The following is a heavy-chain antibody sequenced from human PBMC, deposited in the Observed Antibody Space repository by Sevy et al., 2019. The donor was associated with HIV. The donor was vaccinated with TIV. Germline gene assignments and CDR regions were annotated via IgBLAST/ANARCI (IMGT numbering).Heavy chain of an antibody. CDR1: GGTFSSYA. V-gene: IGHV1-69*13. J-gene: IGHJ6*02. Sequence: ASVKVSCKASGGTFSSYAISWVRQAPGQGLEWMGGLIPILGTANYAQKFQGRVTITADESTSTAYMELSSLRSEDTAVYYCARVHSSSQDVWGQRTTVTVSS. CDR3: ARVHSSSQDV. CDR2: LIPILGTA. D-gene: IGHD6-13*01.